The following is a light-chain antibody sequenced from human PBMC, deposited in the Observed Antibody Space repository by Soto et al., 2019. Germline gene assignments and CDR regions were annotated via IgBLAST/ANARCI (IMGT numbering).Light chain of an antibody. V-gene: IGLV3-21*02. Sequence: SYELGQPPSVSVAPGQPARITCGGNNIGSYNVHWYQQKPGLAPVLVVYDDRDRPSGIPERFSGSNSGNTAALTISRVEAGDEADYYCQVWDTTSDHFFFGTGTTVTVL. CDR1: NIGSYN. J-gene: IGLJ1*01. CDR3: QVWDTTSDHFF. CDR2: DDR.